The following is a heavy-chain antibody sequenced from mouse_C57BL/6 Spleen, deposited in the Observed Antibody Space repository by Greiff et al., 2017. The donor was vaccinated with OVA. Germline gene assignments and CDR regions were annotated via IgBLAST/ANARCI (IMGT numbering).Heavy chain of an antibody. CDR1: GFSFSDYG. CDR3: ARHGYRAMDY. D-gene: IGHD2-2*01. J-gene: IGHJ4*01. Sequence: EVMLVESGGGLVKPGGSLTLSCAASGFSFSDYGLHWVRQAPEKGLEWVAYISSGSSTIYYADTVKGRFTISRNNAKNTRYLQMTSLRSEDTAMDYCARHGYRAMDYWGQGTSVTVSS. V-gene: IGHV5-17*01. CDR2: ISSGSSTI.